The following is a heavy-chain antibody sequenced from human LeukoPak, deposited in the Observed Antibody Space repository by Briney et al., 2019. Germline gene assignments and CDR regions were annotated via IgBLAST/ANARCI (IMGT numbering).Heavy chain of an antibody. D-gene: IGHD3-16*02. J-gene: IGHJ1*01. CDR1: GGSVSSYY. CDR3: AANYDYVWGSYRYEEYFQH. Sequence: PSETLSLTCSVSGGSVSSYYWSWIRQPPGKGLEWIGYIYYSGTTNYNPSLKSRVTISVDTSKNQFSLKLSSVTAADTAVYYCAANYDYVWGSYRYEEYFQHWARASWSPSPQ. V-gene: IGHV4-59*08. CDR2: IYYSGTT.